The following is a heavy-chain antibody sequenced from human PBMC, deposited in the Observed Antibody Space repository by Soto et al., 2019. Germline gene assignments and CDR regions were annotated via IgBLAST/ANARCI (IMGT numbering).Heavy chain of an antibody. CDR2: ISYDGSNK. CDR1: GFTFSSYA. D-gene: IGHD6-13*01. Sequence: GGSLRLSCAASGFTFSSYAMPWVRQAPGKGLEWVGVISYDGSNKYYADSVKGRFTISRDNSKNTLYLQMNSLRAEDTAVYYCASSSIAAAINAFDIWGQGTVVTVSS. V-gene: IGHV3-30-3*01. CDR3: ASSSIAAAINAFDI. J-gene: IGHJ3*02.